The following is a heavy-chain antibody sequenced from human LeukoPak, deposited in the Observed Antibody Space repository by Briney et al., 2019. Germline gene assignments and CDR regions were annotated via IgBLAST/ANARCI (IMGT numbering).Heavy chain of an antibody. D-gene: IGHD1-26*01. J-gene: IGHJ3*02. CDR2: IHYSGST. Sequence: SETLSLTCTVSGGSIANYYWTWIRQPPGKGLEWIGLIHYSGSTNYNPSVKSRVSMSLDTSKNQFSLQLNSVTAADTAVYYCVRPLGSKNGFDIWGQGTLVTVS. V-gene: IGHV4-59*08. CDR3: VRPLGSKNGFDI. CDR1: GGSIANYY.